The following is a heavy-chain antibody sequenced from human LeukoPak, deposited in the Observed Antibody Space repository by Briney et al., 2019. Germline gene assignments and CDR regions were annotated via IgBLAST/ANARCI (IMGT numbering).Heavy chain of an antibody. CDR3: AREAPARYYDGSGDY. D-gene: IGHD3-22*01. J-gene: IGHJ4*02. V-gene: IGHV1-46*01. CDR1: GYTFTSYY. CDR2: INPSGGST. Sequence: ASVKVSCKASGYTFTSYYMHWVRQAPGQGLEWMGIINPSGGSTSYAQKFQGRVTMTRDTSTSTVYMELSSLRPEDTAVYYCAREAPARYYDGSGDYWGQGTLVTVSS.